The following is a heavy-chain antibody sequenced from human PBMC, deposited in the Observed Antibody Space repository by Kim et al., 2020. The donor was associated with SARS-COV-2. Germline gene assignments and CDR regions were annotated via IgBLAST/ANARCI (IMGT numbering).Heavy chain of an antibody. CDR1: GFTFSSYE. V-gene: IGHV3-48*03. J-gene: IGHJ5*02. CDR3: ATDGPAHLRFDP. CDR2: ISSRGMTI. Sequence: GGSLRLSCAASGFTFSSYEMNWVCQAPGKGLEWISYISSRGMTISYADSVKGRFTISRDNAKNSLYLQMNSLRVEDMGVYYCATDGPAHLRFDPWGQGTLVTVSS.